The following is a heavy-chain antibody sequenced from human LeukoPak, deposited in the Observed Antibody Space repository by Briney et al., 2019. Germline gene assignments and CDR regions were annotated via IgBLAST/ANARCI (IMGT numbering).Heavy chain of an antibody. Sequence: ASVKVSCKASGYTFTSYGISWVRQAPGQGLEWMGWISAYNGNTNYAQKLQGRVTMTTDTSTSTAYMEPRSLRSDDTAVYYCAREADSSSWFLSPEGMGVWGQGTTVTVSS. J-gene: IGHJ6*02. CDR2: ISAYNGNT. CDR1: GYTFTSYG. V-gene: IGHV1-18*01. D-gene: IGHD6-13*01. CDR3: AREADSSSWFLSPEGMGV.